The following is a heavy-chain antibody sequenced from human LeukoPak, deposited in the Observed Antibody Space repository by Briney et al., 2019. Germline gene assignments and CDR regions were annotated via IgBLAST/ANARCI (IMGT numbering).Heavy chain of an antibody. J-gene: IGHJ6*02. CDR2: IIPILGIA. CDR3: GLETATGQGKINYYYYGMDV. CDR1: GGTFSSYA. D-gene: IGHD1-1*01. Sequence: SVKVSCKASGGTFSSYAISWVRQAPGQGLEWMGRIIPILGIANYAQKFQGRVTITADKSTSTAYMELSSLRSEDTAVYYCGLETATGQGKINYYYYGMDVWGQGTTVTVSS. V-gene: IGHV1-69*04.